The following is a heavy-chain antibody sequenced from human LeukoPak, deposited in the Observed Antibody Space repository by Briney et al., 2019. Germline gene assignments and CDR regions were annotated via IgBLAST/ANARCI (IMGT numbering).Heavy chain of an antibody. V-gene: IGHV4-39*07. D-gene: IGHD1-26*01. CDR3: AGVSMGARRYFDY. CDR1: GVSISSSSYY. Sequence: PSETLSLTCTVSGVSISSSSYYWGWIRQPPGKGLEWIGSIYYSGSTYYNPSLKSRVTISVDTSKNQFSLKLSSVTAADTAVHYCAGVSMGARRYFDYWGQGTLVTVSS. J-gene: IGHJ4*02. CDR2: IYYSGST.